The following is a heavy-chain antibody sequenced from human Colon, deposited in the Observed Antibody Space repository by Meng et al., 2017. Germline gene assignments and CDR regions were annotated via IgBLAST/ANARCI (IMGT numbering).Heavy chain of an antibody. CDR3: ATGLRHGDWFDP. Sequence: VQIHPGGAGLLKPSETLSLTCAVSGGSFSGFYWSWIRQPPGKGLEWIGEIDHFGISNYNSSLKGRLTMSVDTSKKQISLTLTSVTAADTAVYYCATGLRHGDWFDPWGPGTLVTVSS. J-gene: IGHJ5*02. D-gene: IGHD4-17*01. V-gene: IGHV4-34*01. CDR2: IDHFGIS. CDR1: GGSFSGFY.